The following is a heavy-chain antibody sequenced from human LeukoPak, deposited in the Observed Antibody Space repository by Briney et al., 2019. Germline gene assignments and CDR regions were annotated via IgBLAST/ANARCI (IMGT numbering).Heavy chain of an antibody. CDR2: ISWNSDNI. V-gene: IGHV3-9*01. J-gene: IGHJ6*04. CDR1: GFSFDDYA. CDR3: AELGITMIGGV. Sequence: GGSLRLSCAVSGFSFDDYAMHWVRQVPGKGLEWVSGISWNSDNIGYADSVKGRFTTSRDNAKNSQYLQMNSLRAEDTAVYYCAELGITMIGGVWGKGTTVTISS. D-gene: IGHD3-10*02.